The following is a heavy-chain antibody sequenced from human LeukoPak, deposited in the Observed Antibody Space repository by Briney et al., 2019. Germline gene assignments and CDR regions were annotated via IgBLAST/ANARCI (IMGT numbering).Heavy chain of an antibody. V-gene: IGHV3-74*01. D-gene: IGHD3-10*01. J-gene: IGHJ4*02. CDR3: ARVDGSGSFIDY. CDR1: GFAFSSYW. CDR2: INSDGSST. Sequence: GGSLRLSCGASGFAFSSYWMHWVRQAPGKGLVWVSRINSDGSSTRYADSVKGRFTISRDNAKNTLYLQMNSLRAEDTAVYYCARVDGSGSFIDYWGQGTLVTVSS.